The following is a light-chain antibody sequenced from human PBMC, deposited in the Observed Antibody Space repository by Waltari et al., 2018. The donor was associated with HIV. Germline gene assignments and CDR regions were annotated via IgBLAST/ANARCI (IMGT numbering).Light chain of an antibody. Sequence: QSVLTQPPSVSGAPGQRVTISCTGRRSNIGAGSDVHWDQQLPGTAPKLPIYGNSNRPSGVPDRFSGSKSGTSASLAITGLQAEDEADYYCQSYDSTGVFGGGTKLTVL. CDR2: GNS. J-gene: IGLJ3*02. CDR3: QSYDSTGV. CDR1: RSNIGAGSD. V-gene: IGLV1-40*01.